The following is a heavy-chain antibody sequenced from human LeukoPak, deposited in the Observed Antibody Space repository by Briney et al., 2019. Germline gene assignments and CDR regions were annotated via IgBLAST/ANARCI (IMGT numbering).Heavy chain of an antibody. Sequence: ASVKVSCKASGYTLTGYVMHWVRQAPGQGLEWMGWINPNSGGTNFAQKFQGRVTMAGDPSISTTYIELRRVRSDDTAMYYCARDPGANYFDYWGQGTLVTVSS. CDR3: ARDPGANYFDY. D-gene: IGHD7-27*01. CDR2: INPNSGGT. V-gene: IGHV1-2*02. J-gene: IGHJ4*02. CDR1: GYTLTGYV.